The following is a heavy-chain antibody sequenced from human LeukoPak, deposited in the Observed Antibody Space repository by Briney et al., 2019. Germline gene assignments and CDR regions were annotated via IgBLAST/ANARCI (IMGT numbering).Heavy chain of an antibody. CDR1: GFTFSSYS. D-gene: IGHD3-22*01. V-gene: IGHV3-21*01. CDR2: IGSSSSYI. J-gene: IGHJ4*02. CDR3: ASELDYYDSSGYPY. Sequence: GGSLRLSCAASGFTFSSYSMNWVRQAPGKGLEWVSSIGSSSSYIYYADSVKGRFTISRDNAKNSLYLQMNSLRAEDTAVYYCASELDYYDSSGYPYWGQGTLVIVSS.